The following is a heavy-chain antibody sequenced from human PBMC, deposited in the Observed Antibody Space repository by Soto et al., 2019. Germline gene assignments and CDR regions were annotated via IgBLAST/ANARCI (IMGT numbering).Heavy chain of an antibody. D-gene: IGHD1-26*01. Sequence: QVHLVQSGAEVQKPGASVRISCQASGYAFTTSAIHWVRQAPGQSLEWMGWINPATGDTKYSQNVRGRVTFALDTSTTTAYMDLRSLASHYTAVYYCARASGRSKLLPFSFDPWGQGTQVTVSS. CDR3: ARASGRSKLLPFSFDP. CDR1: GYAFTTSA. CDR2: INPATGDT. V-gene: IGHV1-3*01. J-gene: IGHJ5*02.